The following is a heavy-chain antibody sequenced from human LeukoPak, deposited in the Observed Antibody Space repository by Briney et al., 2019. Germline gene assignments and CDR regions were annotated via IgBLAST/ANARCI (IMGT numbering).Heavy chain of an antibody. CDR3: ARDRPITMVRGVIIRGRY. CDR1: GGSISSYY. V-gene: IGHV4-59*01. D-gene: IGHD3-10*01. J-gene: IGHJ4*02. Sequence: SETLSLTCTVSGGSISSYYWSWIRQPPGKGLEWIGYIYYSGSTNYNPSLKSRVTISVDTSKNQFSLKLSSVTAADTAVYYCARDRPITMVRGVIIRGRYWGQGTLVTVSS. CDR2: IYYSGST.